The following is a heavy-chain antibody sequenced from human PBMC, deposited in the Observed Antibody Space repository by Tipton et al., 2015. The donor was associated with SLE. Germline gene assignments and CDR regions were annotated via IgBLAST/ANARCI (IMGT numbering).Heavy chain of an antibody. D-gene: IGHD1-26*01. CDR2: IYYSGRT. J-gene: IGHJ4*02. Sequence: TLSLTCTVSGGSISSYYWSWIRQPPGKGLEWIGYIYYSGRTNYNPSLKSRVTISVDTSKKQFSLKVSSVTAADTAIYYCARGESPGGTFDYWGQGTLVTVSS. CDR3: ARGESPGGTFDY. V-gene: IGHV4-59*08. CDR1: GGSISSYY.